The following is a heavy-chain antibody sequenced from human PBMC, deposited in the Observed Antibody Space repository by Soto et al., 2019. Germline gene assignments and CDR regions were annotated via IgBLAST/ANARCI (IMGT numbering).Heavy chain of an antibody. J-gene: IGHJ4*02. CDR3: SRDAIAAAGTKD. V-gene: IGHV1-69*06. CDR2: IIPIFGTA. D-gene: IGHD6-13*01. Sequence: QVQLVQSGTEVKKPGSSVKVSCKASGGAFSSYTINLVRQAPGQGLEWMGGIIPIFGTANYAQKFQGRVTFTADTSTNTAFMELNSLRSNDTALYYCSRDAIAAAGTKDWGQGTLVTVSA. CDR1: GGAFSSYT.